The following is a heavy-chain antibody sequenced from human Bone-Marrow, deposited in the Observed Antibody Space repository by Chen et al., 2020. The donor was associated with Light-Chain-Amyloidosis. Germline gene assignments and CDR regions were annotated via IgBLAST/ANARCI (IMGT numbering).Heavy chain of an antibody. J-gene: IGHJ4*02. Sequence: EVHLVETGGALIQPGGSLRLSCAASGFSVSRSYMSWVRQAPGKGLEWVSSISRSSSHIYYADSMRGRFTISRDNAKNSLYLQMNSLRVEDTAVYFCVRGTSGGYGLFDQWGQGPLVTVSS. CDR1: GFSVSRSY. CDR2: ISRSSSHI. CDR3: VRGTSGGYGLFDQ. D-gene: IGHD2-2*01. V-gene: IGHV3-21*01.